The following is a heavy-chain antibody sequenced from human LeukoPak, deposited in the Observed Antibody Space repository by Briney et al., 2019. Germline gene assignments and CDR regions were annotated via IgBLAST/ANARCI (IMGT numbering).Heavy chain of an antibody. CDR1: GFTFSSYS. D-gene: IGHD2-2*01. Sequence: PGGSLRLPCAASGFTFSSYSMNWVRQAPGKGLEWVSSISSSSSYIYYADSVKGRFPISRDNAKNSLYLQMNSLRVEDTAVYYCARDSEDIVVVPAANPYYFDYWCQGTLVTVSS. CDR2: ISSSSSYI. CDR3: ARDSEDIVVVPAANPYYFDY. J-gene: IGHJ4*02. V-gene: IGHV3-21*01.